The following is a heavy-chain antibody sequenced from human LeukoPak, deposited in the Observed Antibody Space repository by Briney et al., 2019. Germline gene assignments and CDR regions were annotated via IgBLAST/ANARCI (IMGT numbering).Heavy chain of an antibody. D-gene: IGHD2-8*01. Sequence: GASVKVSCKASGYTFTSYGISWVRQAPGQGLEWMGGIIPILSTANYAQKFQGRVTITADESTSTAYMELSSLRSEDTAVYYCARDLGYCTNGVCSGEDYYGMDVWGQGTTVTVSS. V-gene: IGHV1-69*13. CDR1: GYTFTSYG. J-gene: IGHJ6*02. CDR3: ARDLGYCTNGVCSGEDYYGMDV. CDR2: IIPILSTA.